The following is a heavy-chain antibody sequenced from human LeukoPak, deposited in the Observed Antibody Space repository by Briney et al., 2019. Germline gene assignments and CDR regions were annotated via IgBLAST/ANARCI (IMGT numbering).Heavy chain of an antibody. CDR3: ARRLTQYDCFDP. V-gene: IGHV6-1*01. D-gene: IGHD2-2*01. J-gene: IGHJ5*02. Sequence: SQTLSLTCAISGASVSSNSATWNWIRQSPSRRLDWLGRTYYRSTWYNDYAVSVRGRITDNPDTSKNQFSLHLNSVTPEDTAVYYCARRLTQYDCFDPWGQGILVTVSS. CDR1: GASVSSNSAT. CDR2: TYYRSTWYN.